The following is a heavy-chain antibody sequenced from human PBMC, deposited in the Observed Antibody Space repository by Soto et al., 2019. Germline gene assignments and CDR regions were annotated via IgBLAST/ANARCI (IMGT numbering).Heavy chain of an antibody. CDR3: AIHYDSSGYYDY. D-gene: IGHD3-22*01. CDR2: ISGSGGST. Sequence: EVQLLESGGGLVQPGGSLRLSCAASGFTFSSYAMSWVRQAPGNGLEWVSAISGSGGSTYYADSVKGRFTISRDNSKNTLYLQMNSLRAEDTAVYYCAIHYDSSGYYDYWGQGTLVTVSS. CDR1: GFTFSSYA. V-gene: IGHV3-23*01. J-gene: IGHJ4*02.